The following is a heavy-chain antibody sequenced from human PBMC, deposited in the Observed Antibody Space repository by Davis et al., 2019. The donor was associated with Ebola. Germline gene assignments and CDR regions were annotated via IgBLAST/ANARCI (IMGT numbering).Heavy chain of an antibody. Sequence: GESLKISCAASGFTFSDYYMSWIRQAPGKGLEWVSYISSSSSYTNYADSVKGRFTISRDNAKNSLYLQMNSLRAEDTAVYYCARGYYYYYYMDVWGKGTTVTVSS. CDR2: ISSSSSYT. V-gene: IGHV3-11*06. J-gene: IGHJ6*03. CDR3: ARGYYYYYYMDV. CDR1: GFTFSDYY.